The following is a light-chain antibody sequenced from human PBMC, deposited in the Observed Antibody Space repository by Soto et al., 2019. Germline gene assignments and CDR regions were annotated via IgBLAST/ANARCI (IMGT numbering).Light chain of an antibody. J-gene: IGKJ2*01. CDR3: QQHGTSPYT. CDR2: WAS. V-gene: IGKV4-1*01. CDR1: QTVLHSSTNKNF. Sequence: DIVMTQSPDSLAVSLGERATINCKSSQTVLHSSTNKNFLAWYQQKPGQPPTLLISWASTRESGVPDRFSGSGSGTDFTLTISRLQAEDVAVYFCQQHGTSPYTFGQGTVLEIK.